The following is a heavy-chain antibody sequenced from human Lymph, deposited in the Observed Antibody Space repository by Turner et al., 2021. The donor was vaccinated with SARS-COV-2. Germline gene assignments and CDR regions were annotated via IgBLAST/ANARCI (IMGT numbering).Heavy chain of an antibody. CDR3: ARDRGGYGAYYYGMDV. J-gene: IGHJ6*02. CDR1: GFTFSSYS. V-gene: IGHV3-48*02. Sequence: EVQLVESGGGLVQPGGSLRLSCAASGFTFSSYSMNWVRQAPGKGLEWVSYISISSSTIYYADSVKGRFTISRDNAKNSLYLQMNSLRDEDTVVYYCARDRGGYGAYYYGMDVWGQGTTVTVS. CDR2: ISISSSTI. D-gene: IGHD2-15*01.